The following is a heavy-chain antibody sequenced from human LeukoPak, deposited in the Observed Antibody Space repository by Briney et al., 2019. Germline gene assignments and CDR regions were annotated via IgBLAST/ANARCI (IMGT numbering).Heavy chain of an antibody. CDR1: GFTFSSYA. D-gene: IGHD5-24*01. CDR3: ASNKRRDGYNFDY. Sequence: PGGSLRLSCAASGFTFSSYAMHWVRQAPGKGLEWVAVISYGGSNKYYADSVKGRFTISRDNSKNTLYLQMNSLRAEDTAVYYCASNKRRDGYNFDYWGQGTLVTVSS. J-gene: IGHJ4*02. V-gene: IGHV3-30*04. CDR2: ISYGGSNK.